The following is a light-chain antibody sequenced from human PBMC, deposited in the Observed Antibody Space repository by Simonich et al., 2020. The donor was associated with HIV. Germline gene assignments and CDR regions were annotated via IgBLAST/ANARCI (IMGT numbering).Light chain of an antibody. Sequence: ELVMPQSPAPLSVSPGERATPSCRARQNIAGNLAWYPQKPGQAPRLFIYYESPRATGVPARFSGSGFGTDFTLTISSMQSEDFAVYYCQQYNNWPSPFTFGPGTKVDIK. CDR2: YES. CDR1: QNIAGN. J-gene: IGKJ3*01. CDR3: QQYNNWPSPFT. V-gene: IGKV3-15*01.